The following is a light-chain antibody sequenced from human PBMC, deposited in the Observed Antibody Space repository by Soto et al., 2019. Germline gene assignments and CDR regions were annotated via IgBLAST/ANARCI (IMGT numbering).Light chain of an antibody. CDR1: SSNIGSNT. J-gene: IGLJ1*01. V-gene: IGLV1-44*01. Sequence: QSVLTQPPSASGTPGQRVTISCSGSSSNIGSNTVSWYQQVPGTAPKLLIYSNNQRPSGVPDRFSGSKSGTSASLATSGLQSGDEADYYCAARDDSLNALVFGTGTKVTVL. CDR3: AARDDSLNALV. CDR2: SNN.